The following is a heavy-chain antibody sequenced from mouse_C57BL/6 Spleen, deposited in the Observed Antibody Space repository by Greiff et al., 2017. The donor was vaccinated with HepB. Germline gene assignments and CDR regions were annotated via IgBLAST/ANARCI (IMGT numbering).Heavy chain of an antibody. V-gene: IGHV1-26*01. CDR1: GYTFTDYY. D-gene: IGHD2-3*01. J-gene: IGHJ4*01. Sequence: EVQLQQSGPELVKPGASVKISCKASGYTFTDYYMNWVKQSHGKSLEWIGDINPNNGGTSYNQKFKGKATLTVDKSSSTAYMELRSLTSEDSAVYYCAPIYDGSYAMDYWGQGTSVTVSS. CDR2: INPNNGGT. CDR3: APIYDGSYAMDY.